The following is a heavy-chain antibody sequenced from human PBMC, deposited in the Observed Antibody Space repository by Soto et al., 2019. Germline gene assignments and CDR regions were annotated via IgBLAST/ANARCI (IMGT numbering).Heavy chain of an antibody. CDR2: ISSSSSTI. CDR1: GFTFSSYS. J-gene: IGHJ3*02. V-gene: IGHV3-48*01. CDR3: ASAPLQYDAFDI. Sequence: GGSLRLSCAASGFTFSSYSMNWVRQAPGKGLEWVSYISSSSSTIYYADSVKGRFTISRDNAKNSLYLQMNSLRDTAVYYCASAPLQYDAFDIWGQGTMVTVSS. D-gene: IGHD4-4*01.